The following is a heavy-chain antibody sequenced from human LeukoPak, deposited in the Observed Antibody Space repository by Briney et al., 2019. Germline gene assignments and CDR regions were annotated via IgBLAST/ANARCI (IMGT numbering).Heavy chain of an antibody. CDR3: ARGPLDSITMIVVDY. Sequence: PGGSLRLSCAASGFTFSSYSMNWVRQAPGKGLEWVSPISSSSSYIYYADSVKGRFTISRDNAKNSLYLQMNSLRAEDTAVYYCARGPLDSITMIVVDYWGQGTLVTVSS. J-gene: IGHJ4*02. CDR1: GFTFSSYS. D-gene: IGHD3-22*01. CDR2: ISSSSSYI. V-gene: IGHV3-21*01.